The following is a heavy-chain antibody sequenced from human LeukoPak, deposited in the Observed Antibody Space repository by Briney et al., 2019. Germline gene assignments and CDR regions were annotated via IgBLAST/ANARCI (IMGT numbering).Heavy chain of an antibody. CDR3: ARVDMITFGGVIDTRYYFDY. Sequence: AASVKVSCKASGYTFTSYGISWVRQAPGQGLEWMGWISAYNGNTNYAQKLQGRVTMTTDTSTSTAYMELRSLRSDDTAVYYCARVDMITFGGVIDTRYYFDYWGQGTLVTVSS. D-gene: IGHD3-16*02. CDR1: GYTFTSYG. V-gene: IGHV1-18*01. CDR2: ISAYNGNT. J-gene: IGHJ4*02.